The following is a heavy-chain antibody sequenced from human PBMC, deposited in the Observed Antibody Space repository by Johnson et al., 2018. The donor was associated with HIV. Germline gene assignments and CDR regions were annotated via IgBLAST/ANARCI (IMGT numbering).Heavy chain of an antibody. J-gene: IGHJ3*02. D-gene: IGHD6-19*01. CDR1: GFSVSNNY. Sequence: VQLVESGGGLVQPGGSLRLSCAASGFSVSNNYMSWVRQAPGKGLEWVSAISGSGDSTYYADSVKGRYTISRDNSKNTLSLQMNSLSVEDTAIYYCARDAGQWLDEAFDIWGQGTMVTVSS. CDR2: ISGSGDST. CDR3: ARDAGQWLDEAFDI. V-gene: IGHV3-23*04.